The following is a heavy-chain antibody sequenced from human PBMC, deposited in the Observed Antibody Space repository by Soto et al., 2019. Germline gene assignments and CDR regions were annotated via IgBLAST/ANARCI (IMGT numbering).Heavy chain of an antibody. CDR2: IQSGGTT. J-gene: IGHJ6*02. CDR1: GFTVSSKY. CDR3: ARVDGFSDGGGYYGIGMDV. V-gene: IGHV3-66*01. Sequence: PGGSLRLSCAASGFTVSSKYMTWVRQAPGKGLEWVSLIQSGGTTYYADSVKGRFTISRDTSENTLHLQMDSLRVEDTAVYYCARVDGFSDGGGYYGIGMDVWGQGTTVTVSS. D-gene: IGHD3-16*01.